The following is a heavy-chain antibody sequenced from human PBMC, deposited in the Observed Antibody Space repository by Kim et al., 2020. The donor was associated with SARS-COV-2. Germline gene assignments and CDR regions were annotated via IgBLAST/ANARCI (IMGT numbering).Heavy chain of an antibody. CDR1: GFSFSIYV. CDR3: GRHNGPTDY. CDR2: ITPGGDYT. Sequence: GGSLRLSCAASGFSFSIYVMTWVRQAPGKGLEWVSTITPGGDYTYSADSVKGRFTVSRDNSKNTLYLHMTSLRVEDSALYYCGRHNGPTDYWGQGTLVTVSS. J-gene: IGHJ4*02. V-gene: IGHV3-23*01. D-gene: IGHD1-1*01.